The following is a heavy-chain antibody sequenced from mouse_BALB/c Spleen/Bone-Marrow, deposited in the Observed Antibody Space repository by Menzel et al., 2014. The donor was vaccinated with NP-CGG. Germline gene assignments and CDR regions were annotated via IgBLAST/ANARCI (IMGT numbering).Heavy chain of an antibody. V-gene: IGHV1S29*02. Sequence: EVKLQESGPELVKPGASVKISCKASGYTFTDYNMQWVKQSHGKSPEWIGYIYPYNGGTGYNQKFRSKATLTVDSSSSTAYMELRSLTSEDSAVYYCAREGGYYDAMDYWGQGTSVTVSS. CDR1: GYTFTDYN. D-gene: IGHD2-2*01. CDR3: AREGGYYDAMDY. CDR2: IYPYNGGT. J-gene: IGHJ4*01.